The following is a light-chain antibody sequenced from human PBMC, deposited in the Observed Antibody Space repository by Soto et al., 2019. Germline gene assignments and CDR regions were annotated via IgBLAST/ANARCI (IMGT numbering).Light chain of an antibody. Sequence: EIVLTQSPGTLSLSPGERATLYCRASQSVSSSYLAWYQQKPGQAPRLLIYGASSRATGIPDRFSGSGSGTDFTLTISRLEPEDFAVYYCLQRSDWRTFGRGTKVDIK. CDR2: GAS. J-gene: IGKJ1*01. V-gene: IGKV3D-20*02. CDR1: QSVSSSY. CDR3: LQRSDWRT.